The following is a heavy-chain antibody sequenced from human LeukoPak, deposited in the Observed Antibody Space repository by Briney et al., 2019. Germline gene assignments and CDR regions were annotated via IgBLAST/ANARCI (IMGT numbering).Heavy chain of an antibody. CDR1: GYSISSGYY. Sequence: PSETLSLTCAVSGYSISSGYYWCWIRPSPGKGLEWIATIFHSGSIYYNPSLKSRFTLSVDTSKNQFSLRLNSVTAADTALYYCARMGVSHYYDSSTYYPSAFDVWGQGRMVSVSS. J-gene: IGHJ3*01. V-gene: IGHV4-38-2*01. D-gene: IGHD3-22*01. CDR2: IFHSGSI. CDR3: ARMGVSHYYDSSTYYPSAFDV.